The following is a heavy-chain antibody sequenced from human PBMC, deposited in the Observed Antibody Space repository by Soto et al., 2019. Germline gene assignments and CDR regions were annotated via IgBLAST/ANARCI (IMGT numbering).Heavy chain of an antibody. J-gene: IGHJ3*02. CDR1: GFTFSSYA. V-gene: IGHV3-23*01. Sequence: EVQLLESGGGLVQPGGSLRLSCAASGFTFSSYAMSWVRQAPGKGLEWVSAISGSGGSTYYADSVKGRFTISRDNSKNTLYLQMNSLRAEDTAVYYCAKDEVLRYFDWLSYAFDIWGQGTMVTVSS. CDR2: ISGSGGST. D-gene: IGHD3-9*01. CDR3: AKDEVLRYFDWLSYAFDI.